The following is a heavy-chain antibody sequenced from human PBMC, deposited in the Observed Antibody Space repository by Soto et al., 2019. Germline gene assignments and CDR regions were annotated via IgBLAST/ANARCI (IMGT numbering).Heavy chain of an antibody. CDR1: GGSVTSYP. Sequence: PESLSLTCLVSGGSVTSYPWSCIRQFPGKGLGWIGSTSYTGNPTYNRSLKTRVTISLEKSKNQSLFKLSAIPATAAAVYYCGRNMHAGFTHYFDPWGQGTLVTVSS. CDR2: TSYTGNP. J-gene: IGHJ5*02. CDR3: GRNMHAGFTHYFDP. D-gene: IGHD1-26*01. V-gene: IGHV4-59*02.